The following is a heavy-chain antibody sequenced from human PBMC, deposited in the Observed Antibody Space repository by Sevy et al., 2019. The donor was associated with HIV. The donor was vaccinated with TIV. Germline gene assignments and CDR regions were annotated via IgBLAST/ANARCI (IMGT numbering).Heavy chain of an antibody. J-gene: IGHJ5*02. D-gene: IGHD6-13*01. Sequence: ASVKVSCKASGYTFTDYYMHWVRQAPGQGLEWMGWINPNSGGTNYAQMFQGRVIMTRDTSISTAYMELSRLRSDDTAVYYCARDRVLEEFVSRGAPAVITWFDPWGQGTLVTVSS. V-gene: IGHV1-2*02. CDR1: GYTFTDYY. CDR3: ARDRVLEEFVSRGAPAVITWFDP. CDR2: INPNSGGT.